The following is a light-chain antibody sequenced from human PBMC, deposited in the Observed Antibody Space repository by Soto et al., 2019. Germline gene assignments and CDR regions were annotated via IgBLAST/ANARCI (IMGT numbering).Light chain of an antibody. J-gene: IGLJ1*01. V-gene: IGLV2-14*01. CDR2: EVS. CDR1: SSDVGAYNF. CDR3: SAYTTISTLV. Sequence: QSALTQPASVSGSPGQSITISCTGTSSDVGAYNFVSWYQQHPGKAPKLMLYEVSNRPSGISNRFSGSKSGNTASLTISGVQAEDEADYYCSAYTTISTLVFGTGTKLTVL.